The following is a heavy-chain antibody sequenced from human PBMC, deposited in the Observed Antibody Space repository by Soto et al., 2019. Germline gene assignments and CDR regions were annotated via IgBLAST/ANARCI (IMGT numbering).Heavy chain of an antibody. D-gene: IGHD1-26*01. V-gene: IGHV3-30-3*01. CDR3: ARPGRWLQSHVDY. CDR2: TSYDGSSR. Sequence: GGSLRLSCVASGLTFSSYAMHWVRQAPGKGLEWVAVTSYDGSSRYYADSVKGRFTISRDNSKNTLYLQMNSLRPEDTAVYYCARPGRWLQSHVDYWGPGTLVTVSS. CDR1: GLTFSSYA. J-gene: IGHJ4*02.